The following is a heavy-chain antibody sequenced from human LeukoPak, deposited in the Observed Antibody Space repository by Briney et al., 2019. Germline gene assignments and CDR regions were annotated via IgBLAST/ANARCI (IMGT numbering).Heavy chain of an antibody. Sequence: PGGSLRLSCAASGFTFGSYSMNWVRQAPGKGLEWVSSISSSSSYIYYADSVKGRFTISRDNAKNSLYLQMNSLRAEDTAVYYCARDSPRAEYCSSVRWFDYWGQGTLVTVSS. D-gene: IGHD6-6*01. CDR1: GFTFGSYS. V-gene: IGHV3-21*01. CDR3: ARDSPRAEYCSSVRWFDY. J-gene: IGHJ4*02. CDR2: ISSSSSYI.